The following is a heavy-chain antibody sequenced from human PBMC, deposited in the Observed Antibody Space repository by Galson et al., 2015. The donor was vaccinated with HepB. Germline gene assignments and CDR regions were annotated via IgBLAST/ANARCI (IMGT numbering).Heavy chain of an antibody. Sequence: SVKVSCKASGYTFTSYGISWVRQAPGQGLEWMGWISAYNGNTNYAQKLQGRVTMTTDTSTSTAYMELRSLRSDDTAVYYCARIFTWKYYYDSSGYSNFDYWGQGTLVTVSS. CDR2: ISAYNGNT. J-gene: IGHJ4*02. CDR1: GYTFTSYG. CDR3: ARIFTWKYYYDSSGYSNFDY. D-gene: IGHD3-22*01. V-gene: IGHV1-18*01.